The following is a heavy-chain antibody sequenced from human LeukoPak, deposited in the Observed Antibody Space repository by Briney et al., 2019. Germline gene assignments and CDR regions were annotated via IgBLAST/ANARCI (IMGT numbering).Heavy chain of an antibody. V-gene: IGHV4-4*02. D-gene: IGHD2-2*01. CDR2: ISNRGST. Sequence: PSGTLSLTCAVSGGSLSSSMWWSWVRQPPGKGLEWIGEISNRGSTNYNPSLKSRVTISIDESKDQFSLKLSSVTAADTAVYYCARSTEVPRGPGAFDIWGQGTMVTVSS. J-gene: IGHJ3*02. CDR3: ARSTEVPRGPGAFDI. CDR1: GGSLSSSMW.